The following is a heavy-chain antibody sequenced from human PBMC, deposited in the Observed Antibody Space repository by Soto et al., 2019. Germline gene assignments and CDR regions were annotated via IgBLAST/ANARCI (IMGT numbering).Heavy chain of an antibody. CDR2: ISGSGGST. D-gene: IGHD6-13*01. CDR1: GFTFSSYA. V-gene: IGHV3-23*01. CDR3: AKDYEYSSSWYRGDYFDY. Sequence: EVQLLESGGGLVQPGGSLRLSCAASGFTFSSYAMSWVRQAPAKGLEWVSAISGSGGSTYYADSVKGRFTISRDNSKNTLYLQMNSLRAEDTAVYYCAKDYEYSSSWYRGDYFDYWGQGTLVTVSS. J-gene: IGHJ4*02.